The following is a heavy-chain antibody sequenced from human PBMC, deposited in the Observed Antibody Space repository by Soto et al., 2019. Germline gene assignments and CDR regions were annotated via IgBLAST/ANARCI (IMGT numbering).Heavy chain of an antibody. CDR2: ISAYNGNT. CDR3: ARDGVAAEGETGIYYYYYGMDV. D-gene: IGHD3-3*01. CDR1: GYTFTSYG. Sequence: QVQLVQSGAEVKKPGASVKVSCKASGYTFTSYGISWVRQAPGQGLEWMGWISAYNGNTNYAQKLQGRVTMTTDTSTSTAYMELRSLRSDDTAVYYCARDGVAAEGETGIYYYYYGMDVWGQGTTVTVSS. V-gene: IGHV1-18*01. J-gene: IGHJ6*02.